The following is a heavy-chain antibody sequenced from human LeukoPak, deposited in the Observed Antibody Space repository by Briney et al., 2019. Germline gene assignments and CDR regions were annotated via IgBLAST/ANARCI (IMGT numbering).Heavy chain of an antibody. J-gene: IGHJ3*02. CDR3: ARVAYCSGGSCYADVDAFDI. CDR1: EFTFSSYA. Sequence: GGSLRLSCAASEFTFSSYAMQWVRQAPGKGLEWVSGISASGGSTWYADSVKGRFTISRDNSKNTLYLQMNSLRAEDTAVYYCARVAYCSGGSCYADVDAFDIWGQGTMVTVSS. CDR2: ISASGGST. D-gene: IGHD2-15*01. V-gene: IGHV3-23*01.